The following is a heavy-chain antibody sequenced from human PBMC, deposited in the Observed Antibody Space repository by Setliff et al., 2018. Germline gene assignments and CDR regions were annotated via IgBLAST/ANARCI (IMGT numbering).Heavy chain of an antibody. D-gene: IGHD3-3*01. J-gene: IGHJ3*02. CDR2: IYYSGST. Sequence: SETLSLTCTVSGGSISSHYWSWIRQPPGKGLEWIGYIYYSGSTNYNPSLKSRVTISVDTSKNQFSLKLSSVTAADTAVYYCARDLDLNYDFWSGYYYGNAFDIWGQGTMVTVPS. CDR1: GGSISSHY. V-gene: IGHV4-59*11. CDR3: ARDLDLNYDFWSGYYYGNAFDI.